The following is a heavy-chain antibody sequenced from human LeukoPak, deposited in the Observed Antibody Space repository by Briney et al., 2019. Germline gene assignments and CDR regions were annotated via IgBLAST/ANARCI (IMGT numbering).Heavy chain of an antibody. V-gene: IGHV3-11*01. CDR1: GFTFSDYY. J-gene: IGHJ4*02. D-gene: IGHD5-18*01. CDR2: ISSSGSTI. CDR3: ARVRPWIPPDY. Sequence: GGSLRLSCAASGFTFSDYYMSWIRQAPGKGLEWVSYISSSGSTIYYADSVKGRFTISRDNAKNSMYLQMNSLRAEDTAVYYCARVRPWIPPDYWGQGTLVTVSS.